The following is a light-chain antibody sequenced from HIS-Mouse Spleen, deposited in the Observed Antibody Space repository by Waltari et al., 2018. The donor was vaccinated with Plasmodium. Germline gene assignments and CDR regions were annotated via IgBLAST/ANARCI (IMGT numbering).Light chain of an antibody. CDR2: DVR. CDR1: SRDVGGYNY. J-gene: IGLJ1*01. CDR3: CSYAGSYTFV. V-gene: IGLV2-11*01. Sequence: QSALTQPRSVSGPPGQSVTISCTGTSRDVGGYNYVSWYQQHPGKAPKLMIYDVRKRPSGVPERFSVSNSGNTASLTISGLQAEDEADYYCCSYAGSYTFVFGTGTKVTVL.